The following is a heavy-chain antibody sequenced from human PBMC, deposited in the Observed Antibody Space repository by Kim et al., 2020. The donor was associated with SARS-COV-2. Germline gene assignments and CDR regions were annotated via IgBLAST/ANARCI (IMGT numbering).Heavy chain of an antibody. CDR3: ARVLGTMVRGVVN. Sequence: SPSLKSRVTISVDKSKNQFSLKLSSVTAADTAVYYCARVLGTMVRGVVNWGQGTLVTVSS. J-gene: IGHJ4*02. V-gene: IGHV4-4*02. D-gene: IGHD3-10*01.